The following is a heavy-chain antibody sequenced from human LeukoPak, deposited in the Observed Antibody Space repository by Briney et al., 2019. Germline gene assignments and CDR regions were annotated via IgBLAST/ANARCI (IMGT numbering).Heavy chain of an antibody. J-gene: IGHJ6*02. Sequence: PGGSLRLSCAASGFTFNSYSMSWVRQAPGKGLEYVSAISSNGGSTYYADSVKGRFTISRDNSKNTLYLQMSSLRAEDTAVYYCAKDRRYYGSGSFPYYYYGMDVWGQGTTVTVSS. CDR2: ISSNGGST. D-gene: IGHD3-10*01. CDR1: GFTFNSYS. V-gene: IGHV3-64D*06. CDR3: AKDRRYYGSGSFPYYYYGMDV.